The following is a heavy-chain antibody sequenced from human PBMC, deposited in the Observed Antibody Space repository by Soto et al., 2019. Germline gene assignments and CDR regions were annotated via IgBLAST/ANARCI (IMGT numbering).Heavy chain of an antibody. CDR1: GYTFTRYG. CDR2: INTYNGNT. D-gene: IGHD2-8*01. J-gene: IGHJ6*02. V-gene: IGHV1-18*01. CDR3: AMVDVYVTPSPQDV. Sequence: QVQLVQSGAEVKNPWASVKVSCKASGYTFTRYGIGWARQAPGQGLEWMGWINTYNGNTNYAQNVQGRVTLTTDTTTSTAYMELRSLRSNATAIYYCAMVDVYVTPSPQDVWGQGTTVIVSS.